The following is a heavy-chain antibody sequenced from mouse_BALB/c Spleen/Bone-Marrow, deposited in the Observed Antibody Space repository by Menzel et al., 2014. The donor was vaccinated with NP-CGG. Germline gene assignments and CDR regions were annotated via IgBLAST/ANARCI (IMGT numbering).Heavy chain of an antibody. J-gene: IGHJ3*01. CDR3: TRSNGNWFAY. Sequence: VKLMESGAELVKPGASVKLSCKASGYTFTSYYIYWVKPRPGQGLEWIGEINPSNGGTNFNEKFKSKATLTVDKSSSTAYMQLSSLTSEDSAVYYCTRSNGNWFAYWGQGTLVTVSA. CDR2: INPSNGGT. CDR1: GYTFTSYY. D-gene: IGHD2-1*01. V-gene: IGHV1S81*02.